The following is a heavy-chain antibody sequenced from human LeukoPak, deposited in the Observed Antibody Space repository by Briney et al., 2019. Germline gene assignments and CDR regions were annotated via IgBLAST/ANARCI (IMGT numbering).Heavy chain of an antibody. J-gene: IGHJ4*02. CDR1: GGTFSSYA. CDR3: AREGYYYDSSGKLGY. V-gene: IGHV1-69*13. Sequence: GASVKVSCKASGGTFSSYAISWVRQAPGQGLEWMGGIIPIFGTANYAQKFQGRVTITADESTSTAYMELSSLRAEDTAVYYCAREGYYYDSSGKLGYWGQGTLVTVSS. CDR2: IIPIFGTA. D-gene: IGHD3-22*01.